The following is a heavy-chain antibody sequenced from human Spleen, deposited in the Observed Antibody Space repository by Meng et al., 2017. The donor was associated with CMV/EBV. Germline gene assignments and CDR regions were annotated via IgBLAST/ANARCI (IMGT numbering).Heavy chain of an antibody. Sequence: GGSLRLSCTVSGLTFSNYWMTWVRQAPGKGLEWVANIKQDGSERYYVDSVKGRFTISRDNAKNSLFLQMNSLRAEDTAVYYCARDVYTDYYYYGMDVWGQGTTVTVSS. V-gene: IGHV3-7*01. CDR1: GLTFSNYW. D-gene: IGHD5-18*01. CDR3: ARDVYTDYYYYGMDV. J-gene: IGHJ6*02. CDR2: IKQDGSER.